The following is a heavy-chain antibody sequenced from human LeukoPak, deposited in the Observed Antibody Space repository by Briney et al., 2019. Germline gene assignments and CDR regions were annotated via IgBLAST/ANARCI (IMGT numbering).Heavy chain of an antibody. CDR3: AKRGVVIRVFLVGFHKEAYYFDS. Sequence: GGSLRLSCAVSGITLSNYGMSWVRQAPGKGLEWVAGLSGSGGGTNYADSVQGRLTISRDNPKNTLYLQMNSLRAEDTAVYFCAKRGVVIRVFLVGFHKEAYYFDSWGQGALVTVSS. CDR2: LSGSGGGT. CDR1: GITLSNYG. J-gene: IGHJ4*02. V-gene: IGHV3-23*01. D-gene: IGHD3-10*01.